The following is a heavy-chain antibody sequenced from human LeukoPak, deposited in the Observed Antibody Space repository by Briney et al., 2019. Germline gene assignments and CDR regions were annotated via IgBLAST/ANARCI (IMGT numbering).Heavy chain of an antibody. Sequence: PGGSLRLSCAASGFTFSSYAMTWVRQAPGKGLEWVSAVSGSGGTTYHADSVKGRFTISRDNSMNTLFLRMNSLRVEDTAVYYCTKCAGYSCTNDMDVWGRGTTVTVSS. CDR3: TKCAGYSCTNDMDV. CDR2: VSGSGGTT. V-gene: IGHV3-23*01. J-gene: IGHJ6*03. D-gene: IGHD6-13*01. CDR1: GFTFSSYA.